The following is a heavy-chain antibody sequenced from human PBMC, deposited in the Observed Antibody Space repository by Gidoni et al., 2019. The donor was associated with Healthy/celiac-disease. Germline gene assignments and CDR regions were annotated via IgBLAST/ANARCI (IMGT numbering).Heavy chain of an antibody. CDR3: ARARGYCSGGSCYSRDFQH. V-gene: IGHV4-30-2*01. J-gene: IGHJ1*01. D-gene: IGHD2-15*01. Sequence: QLQLQESGSGLVKPSQTLSLTCAVSGGSISSGVYSWSWIRQPPGKGLEWIGYIYHSGSTYYNPSLKSRVTISVDRSKNQFSLKLSSVTAADTAVYYCARARGYCSGGSCYSRDFQHWGQGTLVTVSS. CDR1: GGSISSGVYS. CDR2: IYHSGST.